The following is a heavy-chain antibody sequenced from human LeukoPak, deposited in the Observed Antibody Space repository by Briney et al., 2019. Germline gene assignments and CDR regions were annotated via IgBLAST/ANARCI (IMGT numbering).Heavy chain of an antibody. J-gene: IGHJ4*02. V-gene: IGHV3-21*04. Sequence: GGSLRLSCAASGFTFSSYGMSWVRQAPGKGLEWVSAISSSGSTIYYADSVKGRFTISRDNAKNSLYLQMNSLRAEDTAVYYCARAIFRTEYYFDYWGQGTLVTVSS. CDR2: ISSSGSTI. CDR1: GFTFSSYG. D-gene: IGHD3-9*01. CDR3: ARAIFRTEYYFDY.